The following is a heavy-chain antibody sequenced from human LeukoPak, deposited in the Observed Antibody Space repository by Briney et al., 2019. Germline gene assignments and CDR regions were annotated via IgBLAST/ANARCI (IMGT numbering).Heavy chain of an antibody. J-gene: IGHJ4*02. CDR1: GFTFSSYA. D-gene: IGHD4-17*01. CDR3: AGGQTTVTN. V-gene: IGHV3-7*03. CDR2: IKQDGSEK. Sequence: GGSLRLSCAASGFTFSSYAMSWVRQAPGKGLEWVANIKQDGSEKYYVDSVKGRFTISRDNAKNSLYLQMNSLRAEDTAVYYCAGGQTTVTNWGQGTLVTVSS.